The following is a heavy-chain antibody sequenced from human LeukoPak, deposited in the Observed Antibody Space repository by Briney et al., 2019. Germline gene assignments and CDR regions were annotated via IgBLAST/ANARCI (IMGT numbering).Heavy chain of an antibody. CDR2: IHYSGST. V-gene: IGHV4-59*05. J-gene: IGHJ4*02. D-gene: IGHD4-23*01. CDR3: ASIKWELVARVFDY. Sequence: PSETLSLTCTVSGGSINNYYWSWIRQPPGKGPDWIGSIHYSGSTYYSLSLKSRVTISVETSKNQFSLRLSSVTAADTAVYYCASIKWELVARVFDYWGQGTLVIVSS. CDR1: GGSINNYY.